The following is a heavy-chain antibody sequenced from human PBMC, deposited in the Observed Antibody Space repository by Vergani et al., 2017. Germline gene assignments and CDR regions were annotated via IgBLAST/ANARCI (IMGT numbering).Heavy chain of an antibody. D-gene: IGHD1-26*01. CDR2: IKQDGSEK. CDR3: ARVPLVGAPGDAFDI. Sequence: EVQLVESGGGLVQPGGSLRLSCAASGFTFSSYWMSWVRQAPGKGLEWVANIKQDGSEKYYVDSVKGRFTISRDNAKNSLYLQMNSLSAEDTAVYYCARVPLVGAPGDAFDIWGQGTMVTVSS. V-gene: IGHV3-7*01. CDR1: GFTFSSYW. J-gene: IGHJ3*02.